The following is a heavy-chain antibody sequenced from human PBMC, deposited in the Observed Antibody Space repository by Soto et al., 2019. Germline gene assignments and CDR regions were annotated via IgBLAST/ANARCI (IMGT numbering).Heavy chain of an antibody. D-gene: IGHD2-15*01. CDR3: AKVVVAATRHTDFDS. V-gene: IGHV4-39*01. J-gene: IGHJ4*02. CDR1: GGSINSNNYY. Sequence: LSLPCTVSGGSINSNNYYWAWIRQPPGKGLAWIASIYYDGSTYYNPSLKSRVTISIDTSKNQFSLRLRSVTAADTAIYYCAKVVVAATRHTDFDSWGQGTLVTVSS. CDR2: IYYDGST.